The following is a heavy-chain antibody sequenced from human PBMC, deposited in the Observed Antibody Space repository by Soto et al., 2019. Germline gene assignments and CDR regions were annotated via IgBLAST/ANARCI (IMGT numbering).Heavy chain of an antibody. D-gene: IGHD2-21*01. CDR2: ISSSSSYI. Sequence: GGSLRLSCAASGFTFSNAWMNWVRQAPGKGLEWVSSISSSSSYIYYADSVKGRFTISRDNAKNSLYLQMNSLRAEDTAVYYCARGFGVTAPGIRGDSYPLDDWGQGTLVNVSS. CDR3: ARGFGVTAPGIRGDSYPLDD. V-gene: IGHV3-21*01. CDR1: GFTFSNAW. J-gene: IGHJ4*02.